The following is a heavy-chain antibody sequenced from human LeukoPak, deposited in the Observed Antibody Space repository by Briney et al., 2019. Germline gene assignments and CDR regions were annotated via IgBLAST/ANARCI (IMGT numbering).Heavy chain of an antibody. CDR2: MNPNSGNT. D-gene: IGHD5-12*01. Sequence: ASVKVSCKASGYTFTSYDINWVRQATGQGLEWMGWMNPNSGNTGYAQKFQGRVTMTRNTSISTAYMELSSLRSEDTAVYYCARVRSGIVATISHFDYWGQGTLVTVSS. J-gene: IGHJ4*02. V-gene: IGHV1-8*01. CDR1: GYTFTSYD. CDR3: ARVRSGIVATISHFDY.